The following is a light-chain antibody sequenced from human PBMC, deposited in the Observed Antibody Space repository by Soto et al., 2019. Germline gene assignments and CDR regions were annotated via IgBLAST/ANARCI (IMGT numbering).Light chain of an antibody. CDR1: QSISSY. CDR3: QQYNHYWT. J-gene: IGKJ1*01. CDR2: DAS. Sequence: DIQMTQSPSSLSASVGDRVTITCRASQSISSYLHWYQQKPGKAPKLLIYDASSLESGVPSRFSGSGSGTEFSLTISSLQPDDFATYYCQQYNHYWTFGQGTKVDI. V-gene: IGKV1-5*01.